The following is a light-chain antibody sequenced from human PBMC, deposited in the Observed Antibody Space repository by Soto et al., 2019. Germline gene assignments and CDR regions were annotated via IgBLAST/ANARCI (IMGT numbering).Light chain of an antibody. CDR2: KAS. CDR1: QSISSS. V-gene: IGKV1-5*03. Sequence: DIQMTQSTSTLSASVGDRVTITCRASQSISSSLAWYQQKPGKAPNLLIYKASSLESGVPSRFSGSGSGTEFTLTITSLQPDDFATYYCQQYNSYWTFGQGTKVDIK. CDR3: QQYNSYWT. J-gene: IGKJ1*01.